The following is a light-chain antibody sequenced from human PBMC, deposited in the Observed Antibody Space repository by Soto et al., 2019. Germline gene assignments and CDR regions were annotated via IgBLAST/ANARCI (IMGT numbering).Light chain of an antibody. CDR1: RSNIGSNT. Sequence: QSVLTQSPSASGTPGQRVTISCSGSRSNIGSNTVNWYQHLPGTAPKLLMYSNNQRPSGVPDRFSGSKSGTSASLAISGLQSEDEADYYCAAWDDSLNGVVFGGGTKVTVL. J-gene: IGLJ2*01. CDR3: AAWDDSLNGVV. V-gene: IGLV1-44*01. CDR2: SNN.